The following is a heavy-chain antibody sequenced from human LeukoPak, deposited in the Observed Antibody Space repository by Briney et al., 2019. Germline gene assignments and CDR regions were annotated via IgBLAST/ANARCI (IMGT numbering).Heavy chain of an antibody. CDR1: GDSVSSNSAA. CDR2: TYYRSKWYN. D-gene: IGHD6-13*01. CDR3: GRGGIAAAGTVLYYYYGMDV. J-gene: IGHJ6*02. Sequence: SQTLSLTCAISGDSVSSNSAAWNWIRQSPSRGLEWLGRTYYRSKWYNDYAVSVKSRITINPDTSKNQFSLQLNSVTPEDTAVYYCGRGGIAAAGTVLYYYYGMDVWGQGITVTVSS. V-gene: IGHV6-1*01.